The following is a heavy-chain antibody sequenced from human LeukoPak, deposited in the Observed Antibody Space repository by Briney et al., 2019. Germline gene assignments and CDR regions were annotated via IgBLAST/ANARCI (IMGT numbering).Heavy chain of an antibody. J-gene: IGHJ5*02. D-gene: IGHD2-2*01. V-gene: IGHV3-30*02. CDR1: GFTFSSYG. CDR2: IRYDGSNK. Sequence: QTGGSLRLSCAASGFTFSSYGMHWVRQAPGKGLEWVAFIRYDGSNKYYADSVKGRFTISRDNSKNTLYLQMNSLRAEDTAVYYCARVVTAAWDWFDPWGQGTLVTVSS. CDR3: ARVVTAAWDWFDP.